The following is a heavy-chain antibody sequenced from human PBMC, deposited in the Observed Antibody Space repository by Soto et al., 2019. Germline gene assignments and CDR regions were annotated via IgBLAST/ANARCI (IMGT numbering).Heavy chain of an antibody. V-gene: IGHV1-69*02. D-gene: IGHD6-13*01. J-gene: IGHJ4*02. CDR1: GGSFSSYT. CDR3: ANDPHSRSWPLSLLDY. CDR2: IIPILGIA. Sequence: SVKVSCKTSGGSFSSYTISCLRQAHGQGLEWMGRIIPILGIANYAQKFQGRVTITADKSTSTAYMELSSLRSEDTAVYYCANDPHSRSWPLSLLDYWGQGTLVTVSS.